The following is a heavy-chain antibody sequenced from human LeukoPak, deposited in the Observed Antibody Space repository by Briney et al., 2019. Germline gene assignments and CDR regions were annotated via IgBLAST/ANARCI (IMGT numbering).Heavy chain of an antibody. V-gene: IGHV3-48*04. D-gene: IGHD3-3*01. CDR3: AKAGDFWSGYYYYFDY. J-gene: IGHJ4*02. CDR1: GFTFSSYS. Sequence: PGGSLRLSCAASGFTFSSYSMNWVRQAPGKGLEWVSYISSSSSTIYYADSVKGRFTISRDNAKNSLYLQMNSLRAEDTAVYYCAKAGDFWSGYYYYFDYWGQGTLVTVSS. CDR2: ISSSSSTI.